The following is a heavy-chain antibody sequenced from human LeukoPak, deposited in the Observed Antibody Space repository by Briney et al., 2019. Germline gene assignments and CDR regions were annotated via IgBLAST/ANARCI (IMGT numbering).Heavy chain of an antibody. CDR2: ISGSGYGT. D-gene: IGHD6-13*01. J-gene: IGHJ4*02. CDR1: GFTFSSYA. V-gene: IGHV3-23*01. CDR3: AKEALGSSWYRQFDS. Sequence: GGSLRPSCAASGFTFSSYAMNWVRQAPGKGLEWVSAISGSGYGTYYADSVKGRFTISRDSSKNTLYLQMNSLRAEDAAVYYCAKEALGSSWYRQFDSWGQGTLVTVSS.